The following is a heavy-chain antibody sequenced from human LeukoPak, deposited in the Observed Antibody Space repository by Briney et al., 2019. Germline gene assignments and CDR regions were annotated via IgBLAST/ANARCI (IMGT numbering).Heavy chain of an antibody. V-gene: IGHV4-4*07. Sequence: SETLSPTCTVSGGSISSYYWTWIRQSAGKGLEWIGRINTSGSTNYNPSLRSRVTMSVNTSKSQFSLNLTSVTAADTAVYSCAREGGDPRWLDPWGQGTLVTVSS. CDR1: GGSISSYY. CDR3: AREGGDPRWLDP. J-gene: IGHJ5*02. D-gene: IGHD6-25*01. CDR2: INTSGST.